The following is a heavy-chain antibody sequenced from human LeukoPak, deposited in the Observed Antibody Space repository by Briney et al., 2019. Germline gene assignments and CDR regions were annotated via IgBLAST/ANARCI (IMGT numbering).Heavy chain of an antibody. CDR2: IIPIWCTS. J-gene: IGHJ4*02. CDR3: ASPYYYDSSGYKD. Sequence: SVKVSCKASGGTFISYAISWVRQAPGRGGDGVGGIIPIWCTSNYAQKFQGRVTNNTHGSTHEAYMALSSLRCEDTAVYYCASPYYYDSSGYKDWGQGTLVTVSS. CDR1: GGTFISYA. D-gene: IGHD3-22*01. V-gene: IGHV1-69*05.